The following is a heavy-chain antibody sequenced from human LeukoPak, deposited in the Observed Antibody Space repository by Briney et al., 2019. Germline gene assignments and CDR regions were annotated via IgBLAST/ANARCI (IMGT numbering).Heavy chain of an antibody. Sequence: PGGSLRLSCAASGFTFSSYEMNWVRQAQGKGLEWVSSISSSSLYIYYTDSVKGRFTIFRDNAKDSVYLQMNSLRAEDTAVYYCTRDITNGASPGDYWGQGTLVTVSS. CDR2: ISSSSLYI. CDR1: GFTFSSYE. J-gene: IGHJ4*02. V-gene: IGHV3-21*01. D-gene: IGHD4-17*01. CDR3: TRDITNGASPGDY.